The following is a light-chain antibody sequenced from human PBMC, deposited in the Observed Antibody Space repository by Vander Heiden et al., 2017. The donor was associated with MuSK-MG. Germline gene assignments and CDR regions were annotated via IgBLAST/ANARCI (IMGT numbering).Light chain of an antibody. J-gene: IGKJ2*01. Sequence: DIQMTQSPSSLSASVGDRVTITCQASQDINNSLNWYQPKPGKTPKLLIYDASNLEAGVPSRFSGSGYATDFTFSISILWPEDISTYFCQQDDNLPPYTSGQGTNLEIK. V-gene: IGKV1-33*01. CDR1: QDINNS. CDR3: QQDDNLPPYT. CDR2: DAS.